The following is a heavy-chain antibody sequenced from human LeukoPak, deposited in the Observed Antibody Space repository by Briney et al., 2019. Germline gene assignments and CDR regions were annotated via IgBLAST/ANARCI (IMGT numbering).Heavy chain of an antibody. V-gene: IGHV4-59*01. CDR1: GGSFSGYY. J-gene: IGHJ3*02. CDR2: ICSSGST. CDR3: ARMGDYYDSSGYRHDAFDI. D-gene: IGHD3-22*01. Sequence: SETLSLTCAVYGGSFSGYYWNWIRQPPGKGLEWIGYICSSGSTNYNPSLKSRVTISLDTSKNQFSLKLSSVTAADTAVYYCARMGDYYDSSGYRHDAFDIWGQGTMVTVSS.